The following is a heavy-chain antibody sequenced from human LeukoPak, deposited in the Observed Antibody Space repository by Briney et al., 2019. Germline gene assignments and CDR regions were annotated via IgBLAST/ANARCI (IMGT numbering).Heavy chain of an antibody. V-gene: IGHV1-18*01. J-gene: IGHJ3*02. Sequence: ASVKVSCKASGYTFTSYGISWVRQAPGQGLEWMGWISAYNGNTNYAQKLQGRVTMTTDTSTSTVYMELSSLRSEDTAVYYCARDIMGGSPVRAFDIWGQGTMVTVSS. CDR3: ARDIMGGSPVRAFDI. D-gene: IGHD2-15*01. CDR1: GYTFTSYG. CDR2: ISAYNGNT.